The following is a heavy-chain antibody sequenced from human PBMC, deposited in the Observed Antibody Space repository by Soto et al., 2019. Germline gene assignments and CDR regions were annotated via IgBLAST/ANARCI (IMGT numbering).Heavy chain of an antibody. D-gene: IGHD3-10*01. CDR2: MSTYTGDT. V-gene: IGHV1-18*01. J-gene: IGHJ5*02. Sequence: QVRLVQSGAEVKRPGASVKVSCKTYGYSFTVYGISWVRQAPGQGLEWMGWMSTYTGDTNYARKFRGRVTITTDISASTASMELRSLTSDDTAVYYCARDPGGATGFDPWGQGTPVIVST. CDR1: GYSFTVYG. CDR3: ARDPGGATGFDP.